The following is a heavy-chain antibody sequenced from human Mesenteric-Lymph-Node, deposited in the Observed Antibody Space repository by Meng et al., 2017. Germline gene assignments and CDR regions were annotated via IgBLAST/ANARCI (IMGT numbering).Heavy chain of an antibody. CDR1: GGSISSGGHS. CDR3: ARVDSSGYFLDY. V-gene: IGHV4-31*03. D-gene: IGHD3-22*01. CDR2: IYYSGST. Sequence: QVQLQESVPGLVKPSQPLSLTFTVSGGSISSGGHSWSWIRQHPGKGLEWIAYIYYSGSTYYNPSLKSRVILSVDTSKNQFSLKLSSVTAADTAVYYCARVDSSGYFLDYWGQGTLVTVSS. J-gene: IGHJ4*01.